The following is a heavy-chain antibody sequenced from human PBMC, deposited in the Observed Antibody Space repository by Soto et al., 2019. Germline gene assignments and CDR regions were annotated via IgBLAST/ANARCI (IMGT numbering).Heavy chain of an antibody. CDR2: ISSSSSYI. CDR1: GFTFSSYS. Sequence: PGGSLRLSCAASGFTFSSYSMNWVRQAPGKGLEWVSSISSSSSYIYYADSVKGRFTISRDNAKNSLYLQMNSLRAEDTAVYYCARVLRGYSSAENYFDYWGQGTLVTVSS. D-gene: IGHD6-25*01. CDR3: ARVLRGYSSAENYFDY. V-gene: IGHV3-21*01. J-gene: IGHJ4*02.